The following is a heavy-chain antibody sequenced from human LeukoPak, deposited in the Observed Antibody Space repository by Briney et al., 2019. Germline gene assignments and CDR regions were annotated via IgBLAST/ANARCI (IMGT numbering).Heavy chain of an antibody. J-gene: IGHJ5*02. CDR2: ISGSGGST. CDR3: AKDGPYGSGSYYPDNWFDP. Sequence: GGSLRLSCAASGFTFSSYAMSWVRQAPGKGLEWVSAISGSGGSTYYADSVKGRFTISRDNSKNTLYLQMNSLRAEDTAVYYRAKDGPYGSGSYYPDNWFDPWGQGTLVTVSS. CDR1: GFTFSSYA. V-gene: IGHV3-23*01. D-gene: IGHD3-10*01.